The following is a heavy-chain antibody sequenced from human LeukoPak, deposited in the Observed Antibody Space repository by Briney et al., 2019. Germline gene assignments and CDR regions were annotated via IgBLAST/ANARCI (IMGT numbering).Heavy chain of an antibody. J-gene: IGHJ5*02. D-gene: IGHD2-2*01. CDR1: GYTLTELS. V-gene: IGHV1-24*01. Sequence: GASVKVSCKVSGYTLTELSMHWVRQAPGKGLEWMGGFDPEDGETIYAQKFQGRVTMTEDTSTDTAYMELSSLRSEDTAVYYCATTCSSTSCWPYNWFDPWGQGTLVTVSS. CDR3: ATTCSSTSCWPYNWFDP. CDR2: FDPEDGET.